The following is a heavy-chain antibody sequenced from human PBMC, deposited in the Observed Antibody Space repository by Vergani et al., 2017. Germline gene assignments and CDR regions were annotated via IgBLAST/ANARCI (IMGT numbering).Heavy chain of an antibody. CDR1: GGSISSYY. CDR3: ARDGGNSGYEYFDY. V-gene: IGHV4-59*01. CDR2: FYYSGST. Sequence: QVQLQESGPGLVKPSETLSLTCTVSGGSISSYYWSWIRQPPGKGLEWIGYFYYSGSTNYNPSLKSRVTISVDTSKNQFSLKLSSVTAADTAVYYCARDGGNSGYEYFDYWGQGTLVTVSS. J-gene: IGHJ4*02. D-gene: IGHD5-12*01.